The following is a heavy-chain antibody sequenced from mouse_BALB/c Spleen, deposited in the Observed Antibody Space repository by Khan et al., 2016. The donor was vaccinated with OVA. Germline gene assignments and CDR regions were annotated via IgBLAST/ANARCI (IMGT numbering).Heavy chain of an antibody. CDR2: ISSGGDYT. Sequence: EVQLQESGGDLVKPGGSLKLSCAASGFTFSSYSMSWVRQTPDKRLEWVASISSGGDYTYYPDSVKGRFTISRDNAKNTLYLQMSDLKSEDTAMYYCADHLTGSLAYGGQGTLVTVSA. V-gene: IGHV5-6*01. J-gene: IGHJ3*01. CDR3: ADHLTGSLAY. CDR1: GFTFSSYS. D-gene: IGHD4-1*01.